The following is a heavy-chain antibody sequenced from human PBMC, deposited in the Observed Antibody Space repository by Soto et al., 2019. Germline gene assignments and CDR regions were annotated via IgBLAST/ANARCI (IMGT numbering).Heavy chain of an antibody. CDR2: INHSGSN. J-gene: IGHJ4*02. CDR3: ARGPKQDIVVVPAASGDDY. V-gene: IGHV4-34*01. CDR1: GGSFRGYY. Sequence: SETLSLTCAVYGGSFRGYYWSWIRQPPGKGLEWMGEINHSGSNNYNPSLKSRVTISIDTSKNQFSLKLSSVTAADTAVYYCARGPKQDIVVVPAASGDDYWGQGTPVTVSS. D-gene: IGHD2-2*01.